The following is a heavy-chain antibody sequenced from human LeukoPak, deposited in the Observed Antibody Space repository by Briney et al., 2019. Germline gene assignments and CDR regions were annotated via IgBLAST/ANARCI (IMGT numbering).Heavy chain of an antibody. CDR3: ARGIYDFWSGYYFDY. J-gene: IGHJ4*02. Sequence: SETLSLTCTVSGGSISSYYWSWIRQPPGKGLEWIGYIYYSGSTYYNPSLKSRVTISVDTSKNQFSLKLSSVTAADTAVYYCARGIYDFWSGYYFDYWGQGTLVTVSS. CDR2: IYYSGST. V-gene: IGHV4-59*12. D-gene: IGHD3-3*01. CDR1: GGSISSYY.